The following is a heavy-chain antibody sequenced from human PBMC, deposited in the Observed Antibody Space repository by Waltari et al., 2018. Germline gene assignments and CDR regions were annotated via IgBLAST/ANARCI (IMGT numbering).Heavy chain of an antibody. Sequence: QVQLVQSGAEVKKPGASVKVSCKASGYTFTGYYMHWVRPAPGQGLEWMGWINPNSGGTNDAQKFQGRVTMTRDTSISTAYMELSRLRSDDTAVYYCARVRFGVFGGNPTIDYWGQGTLVTVSS. CDR2: INPNSGGT. J-gene: IGHJ4*02. CDR1: GYTFTGYY. CDR3: ARVRFGVFGGNPTIDY. D-gene: IGHD2-15*01. V-gene: IGHV1-2*02.